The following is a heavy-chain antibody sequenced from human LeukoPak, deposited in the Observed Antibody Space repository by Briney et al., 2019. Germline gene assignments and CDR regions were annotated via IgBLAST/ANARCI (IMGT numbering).Heavy chain of an antibody. CDR3: ARVEQLTYDY. V-gene: IGHV1-18*01. D-gene: IGHD6-13*01. CDR2: ITISNDRT. CDR1: GYIFTSYN. Sequence: GASVKVSCKASGYIFTSYNFTWVRQSPGQGLEWMGWITISNDRTNYKTTYAQKLQGRVTMTTDTSTSTAYMELRSLRSDDTAVYYCARVEQLTYDYWGQGTLVTVSS. J-gene: IGHJ4*02.